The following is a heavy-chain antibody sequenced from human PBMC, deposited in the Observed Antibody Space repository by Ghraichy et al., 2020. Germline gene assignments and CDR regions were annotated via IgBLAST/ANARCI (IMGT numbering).Heavy chain of an antibody. CDR3: SRTRRLDCSRSSCPTRRYWQFDR. J-gene: IGHJ2*01. D-gene: IGHD2-2*01. CDR2: IYLDGDD. CDR1: GFSLSTSGVG. Sequence: SGPTLVKPTQTLTLTCTFSGFSLSTSGVGVGWILQPPGKALDWLALIYLDGDDRYSPSLNSRLTITKDTSNYQVVLTMTNMAPLDTATYYCSRTRRLDCSRSSCPTRRYWQFDRWGRGTLVTVSS. V-gene: IGHV2-5*02.